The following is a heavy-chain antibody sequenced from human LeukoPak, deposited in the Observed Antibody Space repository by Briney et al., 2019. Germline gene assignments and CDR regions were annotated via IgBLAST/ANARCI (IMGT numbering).Heavy chain of an antibody. Sequence: PSETLSLTCTVSGGSISSYYWSWIRQPAGKGLEWIGRIYTSGSTNYNPSLKSRVTMSVDTSKNQFSLKLSSVTAVDTAVYYCARDRTLYCSGGSCSYYYYYYYMDVWGKGTTVTVSS. CDR1: GGSISSYY. D-gene: IGHD2-15*01. CDR2: IYTSGST. CDR3: ARDRTLYCSGGSCSYYYYYYYMDV. J-gene: IGHJ6*03. V-gene: IGHV4-4*07.